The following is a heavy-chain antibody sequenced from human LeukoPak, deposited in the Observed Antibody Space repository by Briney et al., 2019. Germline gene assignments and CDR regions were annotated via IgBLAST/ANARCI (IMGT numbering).Heavy chain of an antibody. J-gene: IGHJ4*02. CDR1: GFTFNKYA. Sequence: PGGSLRLSCAATGFTFNKYAMSWVRQAPGKGLEWVSGLSGSGGSTFYADSVKGRFTISRDNSKNTLYLQMNSLRIEDTALYYCAKGRGSWSYGGFDYWGQGILVTVSS. CDR3: AKGRGSWSYGGFDY. D-gene: IGHD1-26*01. CDR2: LSGSGGST. V-gene: IGHV3-23*01.